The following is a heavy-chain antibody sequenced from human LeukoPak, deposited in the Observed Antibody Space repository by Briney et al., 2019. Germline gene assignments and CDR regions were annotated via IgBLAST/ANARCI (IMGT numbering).Heavy chain of an antibody. D-gene: IGHD3-3*01. V-gene: IGHV4-59*05. CDR3: QSRFLEWLLDY. J-gene: IGHJ4*02. CDR1: GGSISSYY. CDR2: IYYGGYT. Sequence: KPSETLSLTCTVSGGSISSYYWSWIRQPPGKGLEWIGSIYYGGYTYYNPSLKSRVTISVDTSKNQFSLKLSSVTAADTAIYYCQSRFLEWLLDYWGQGTLVTVSS.